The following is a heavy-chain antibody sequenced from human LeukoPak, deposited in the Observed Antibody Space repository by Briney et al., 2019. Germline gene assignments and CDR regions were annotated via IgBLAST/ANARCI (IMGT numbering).Heavy chain of an antibody. Sequence: GASLRLSCAASGFTFSSYAMSWVRQAPGKGLEWVSAISGSGGSTYYADSVKGRFTISRDNSKNTLYQQMNSLRAEDTAVYYCAKGERIFLWDSSGLTGAFDIWGQGTMVTVSS. CDR3: AKGERIFLWDSSGLTGAFDI. CDR1: GFTFSSYA. D-gene: IGHD3-22*01. V-gene: IGHV3-23*01. J-gene: IGHJ3*02. CDR2: ISGSGGST.